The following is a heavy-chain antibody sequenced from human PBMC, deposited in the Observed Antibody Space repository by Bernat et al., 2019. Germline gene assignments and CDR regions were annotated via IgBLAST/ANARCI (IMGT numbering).Heavy chain of an antibody. D-gene: IGHD3-10*01. CDR1: GGSISSSSYY. J-gene: IGHJ4*02. V-gene: IGHV4-39*01. CDR2: IYYSGST. Sequence: QLQLQESGPGLVKPSETLSLTCTVSGGSISSSSYYWGWIRQPPGKGLEWIGSIYYSGSTYYNPSLKSRVTISVDTSKNQFSLKLSSVTAADTAVYYCARLHGGYYGAYWGQGTLVTVSS. CDR3: ARLHGGYYGAY.